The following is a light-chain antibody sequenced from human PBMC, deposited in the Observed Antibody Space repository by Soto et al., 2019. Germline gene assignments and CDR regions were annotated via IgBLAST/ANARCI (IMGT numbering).Light chain of an antibody. Sequence: ILMTQSPATLSVSPGERATLSCRASQSVSNNLAWYQQKPGHAPSLLIYDASTRATGIPARFSGSGSGTEFTLTIIGLQSEDFAVYYCQQYNNWPPWTFGQGTKVEIK. CDR3: QQYNNWPPWT. CDR1: QSVSNN. CDR2: DAS. V-gene: IGKV3-15*01. J-gene: IGKJ1*01.